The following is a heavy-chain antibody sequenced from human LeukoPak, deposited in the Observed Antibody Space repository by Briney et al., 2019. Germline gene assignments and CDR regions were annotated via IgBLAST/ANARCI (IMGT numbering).Heavy chain of an antibody. J-gene: IGHJ4*02. Sequence: PSETLSLTCTVSGYSISSGYYWGRIRQPPGKGLEWIGSIYHSGSTYYNPSLKSRVTKSVDTSKNQFSLKLSSVTAADTAVYYCARDRYPWELLGQRLFDYWGQGTLVTVSS. V-gene: IGHV4-38-2*02. CDR2: IYHSGST. CDR1: GYSISSGYY. D-gene: IGHD1-26*01. CDR3: ARDRYPWELLGQRLFDY.